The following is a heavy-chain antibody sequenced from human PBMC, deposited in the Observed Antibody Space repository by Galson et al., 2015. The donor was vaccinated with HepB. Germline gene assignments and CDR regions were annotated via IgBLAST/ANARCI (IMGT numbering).Heavy chain of an antibody. V-gene: IGHV1-46*01. CDR2: INPSDVIT. CDR1: GYSFIDHH. Sequence: SVKVSCKASGYSFIDHHIHWVRQAPGQGLEWMGIINPSDVITNYAEKFKGRVLMTRDTSASTVYMELSSLRSEDTAIYYCARVADQHFDYWGQGTLVTVSS. J-gene: IGHJ4*02. CDR3: ARVADQHFDY.